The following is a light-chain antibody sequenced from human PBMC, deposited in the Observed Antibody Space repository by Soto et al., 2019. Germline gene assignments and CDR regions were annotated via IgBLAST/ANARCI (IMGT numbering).Light chain of an antibody. CDR2: DAS. V-gene: IGKV1-5*01. CDR3: QQYNTYSLT. Sequence: DIQMTQSPSTLSASVGDRVTITCRASQSISSWLAWYQQKPGKAPKLLIYDASTLESGVPSSFSGSGSGTEFTLTISSLQPDDFGTYYCQQYNTYSLTFGQGTKVEIK. CDR1: QSISSW. J-gene: IGKJ1*01.